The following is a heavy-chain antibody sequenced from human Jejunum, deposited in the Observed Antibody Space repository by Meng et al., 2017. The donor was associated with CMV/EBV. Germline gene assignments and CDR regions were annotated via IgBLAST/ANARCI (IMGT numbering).Heavy chain of an antibody. CDR1: TFPCYA. CDR2: FTGSGGST. CDR3: ARHLTYGSGSLSPYYFDY. Sequence: TFPCYACGWVRQAPGKGLGCVLTFTGSGGSTYYSDSVKGRFTISRDNSKNTLYLQMNSLRADDTAVYYCARHLTYGSGSLSPYYFDYWGQGTLVTVSS. J-gene: IGHJ4*02. V-gene: IGHV3-23*01. D-gene: IGHD3-10*01.